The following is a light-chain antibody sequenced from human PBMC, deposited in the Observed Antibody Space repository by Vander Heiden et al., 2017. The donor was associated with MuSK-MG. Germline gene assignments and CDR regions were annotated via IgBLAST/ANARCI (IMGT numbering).Light chain of an antibody. Sequence: SYELTQPPSVSVSPGQTASITCSGDKLGDKYACWYQQKPGQSPVLVIYQDSKRPSGIPERFSGSNSANTATLTISGTQAMDEADYYCQAWDSSNVVFGGGTKLTVL. CDR3: QAWDSSNVV. CDR1: KLGDKY. CDR2: QDS. J-gene: IGLJ2*01. V-gene: IGLV3-1*01.